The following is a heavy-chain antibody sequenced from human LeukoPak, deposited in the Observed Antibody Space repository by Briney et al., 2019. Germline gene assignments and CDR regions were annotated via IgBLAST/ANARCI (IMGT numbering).Heavy chain of an antibody. Sequence: GGSLRLSCAASGFTFSDYAMSWVRQAPGKGLEWVSAISGSGGSTYYADSVKGRFTISRDNSKNTLYLQVNSLRAEDTAVYYCAKHTLGPLYYYMDVWGKGTTVTVSS. CDR2: ISGSGGST. V-gene: IGHV3-23*01. CDR3: AKHTLGPLYYYMDV. J-gene: IGHJ6*03. CDR1: GFTFSDYA.